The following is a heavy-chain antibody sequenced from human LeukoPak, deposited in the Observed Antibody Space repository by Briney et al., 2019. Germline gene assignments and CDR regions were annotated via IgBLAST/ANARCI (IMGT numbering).Heavy chain of an antibody. CDR2: IYYSGST. CDR1: XGSXXHXX. CDR3: AKTVAGYWYFDL. V-gene: IGHV4-59*08. Sequence: SETLSLTCTVXXGSXXHXXWSWIRQPXXXXXXXXGYIYYSGSTNYNPSLKSRVTISVDTSKNQFSLKLSSVTAADTAVYYCAKTVAGYWYFDLWGRGTLVTVSS. D-gene: IGHD6-19*01. J-gene: IGHJ2*01.